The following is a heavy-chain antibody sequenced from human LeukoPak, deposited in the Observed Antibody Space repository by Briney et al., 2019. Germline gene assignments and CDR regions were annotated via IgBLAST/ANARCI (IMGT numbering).Heavy chain of an antibody. D-gene: IGHD3-9*01. Sequence: SGTLSLTLTVSGGSIRSQYWSWIRQPPGKGLEWIGYIYYSGSTNYNPSLKSRVTISVDTSKNLFSLKLSSVTAADTAVYYCARAGGRYFDYAFDYWGQGTLVTVSS. CDR1: GGSIRSQY. V-gene: IGHV4-59*11. CDR2: IYYSGST. CDR3: ARAGGRYFDYAFDY. J-gene: IGHJ4*02.